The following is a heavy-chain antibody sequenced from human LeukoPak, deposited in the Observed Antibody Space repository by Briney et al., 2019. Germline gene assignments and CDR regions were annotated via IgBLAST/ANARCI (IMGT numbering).Heavy chain of an antibody. D-gene: IGHD3-10*01. CDR2: IYYSGST. Sequence: SETLSLTCTVSGGSISSYYCSWIRQPPGKGMEWIGYIYYSGSTNYNPSLKSRVTISVDTSKNQFSLKLSSVTAADTAVYYCARDPYGSGSLDPWGQGTLVTVSS. CDR3: ARDPYGSGSLDP. J-gene: IGHJ5*02. CDR1: GGSISSYY. V-gene: IGHV4-59*01.